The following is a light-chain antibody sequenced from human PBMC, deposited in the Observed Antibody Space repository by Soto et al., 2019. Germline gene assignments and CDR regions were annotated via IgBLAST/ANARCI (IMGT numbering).Light chain of an antibody. Sequence: ETVLTQSPGTVSLSPGERATLSCRASQTIRSNYLAWYRQTPGQAPRLLIYGASNRATGIADRFSGSGSGTDFTLIISRLEPEDFALYYCQQYGSSPWTFGQGTKVELK. V-gene: IGKV3-20*01. J-gene: IGKJ1*01. CDR3: QQYGSSPWT. CDR1: QTIRSNY. CDR2: GAS.